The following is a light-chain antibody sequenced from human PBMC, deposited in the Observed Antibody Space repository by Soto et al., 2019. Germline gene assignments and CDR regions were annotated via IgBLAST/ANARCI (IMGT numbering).Light chain of an antibody. Sequence: EIVLTQSPATLSLSPGERASLXWRASQSVSSYLAWYQQKPGQAPRLLIYDASNRATGIPARFSGSGSGTDFTLTISSLEPEDFAVYYCQQRSNWPITFGQGTRLETK. V-gene: IGKV3-11*01. CDR2: DAS. CDR1: QSVSSY. J-gene: IGKJ5*01. CDR3: QQRSNWPIT.